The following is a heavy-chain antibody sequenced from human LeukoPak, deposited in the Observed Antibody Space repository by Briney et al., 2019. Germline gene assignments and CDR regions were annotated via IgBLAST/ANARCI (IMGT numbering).Heavy chain of an antibody. D-gene: IGHD3-22*01. CDR1: GGSISSSSYY. CDR3: ARGSWVVVAHYFDY. CDR2: IYYSGNT. Sequence: PSETLSLTCTVSGGSISSSSYYWGWIRQPPGKGLEWIGSIYYSGNTYYNPSLKSRVTISVDTSKNQFSLKLSSVTAADTAVYYCARGSWVVVAHYFDYWGQGTLVTVSS. V-gene: IGHV4-39*07. J-gene: IGHJ4*02.